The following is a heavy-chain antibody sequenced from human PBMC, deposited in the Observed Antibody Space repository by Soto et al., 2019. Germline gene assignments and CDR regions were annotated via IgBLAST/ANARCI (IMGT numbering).Heavy chain of an antibody. D-gene: IGHD2-2*01. J-gene: IGHJ6*02. Sequence: GESLKISCKGSGYSFTSYWIGWVRQMPGKGLEWMGIIYPGDSDTRYSPSFQGQVTISAGKSISTAYLQWSSLKASDTAMYYCARHGLGYCSSTSCYRYYYYGMDVWGQGTTVTVSS. CDR2: IYPGDSDT. CDR3: ARHGLGYCSSTSCYRYYYYGMDV. V-gene: IGHV5-51*01. CDR1: GYSFTSYW.